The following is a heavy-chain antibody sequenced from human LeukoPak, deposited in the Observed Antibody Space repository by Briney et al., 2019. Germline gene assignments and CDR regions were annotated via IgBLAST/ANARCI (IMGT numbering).Heavy chain of an antibody. CDR3: ASSPYYYDSSGYSAEYFQH. J-gene: IGHJ1*01. Sequence: SETLSLTCTVSGGSISSYYWSWIRQPPGKGLEWIGYIYYSGSTNYNPSLKSRVTISVDTSKNQFSLKLSSVTAADTAVYYCASSPYYYDSSGYSAEYFQHWGQGTLVTVSS. CDR1: GGSISSYY. CDR2: IYYSGST. V-gene: IGHV4-59*08. D-gene: IGHD3-22*01.